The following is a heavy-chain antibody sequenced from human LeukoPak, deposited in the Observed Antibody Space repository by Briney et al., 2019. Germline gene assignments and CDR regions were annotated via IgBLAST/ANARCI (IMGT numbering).Heavy chain of an antibody. CDR2: IYHSGST. CDR1: GYSISSGYY. D-gene: IGHD3-10*01. Sequence: SETLSLTCTVSGYSISSGYYWGWIRQPPGKGLEWIGSIYHSGSTYYNPSLKSRVTISVDTSKNQFSLKLSSVTAADTAVYYCAKEESFGSGSYYKIGGMVDYWGQGTLVTVSS. V-gene: IGHV4-38-2*02. CDR3: AKEESFGSGSYYKIGGMVDY. J-gene: IGHJ4*02.